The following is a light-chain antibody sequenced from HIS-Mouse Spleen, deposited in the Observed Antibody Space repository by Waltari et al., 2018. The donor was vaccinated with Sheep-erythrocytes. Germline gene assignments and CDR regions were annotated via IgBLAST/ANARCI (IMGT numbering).Light chain of an antibody. J-gene: IGKJ1*01. CDR2: AAS. V-gene: IGKV1-39*01. Sequence: DIQMTQSPSSLSASVGDRVTITCRASQSISSYLNWYQQKPGKAPKLLIYAASSLQSGVPSGCSGSGAGTEFTLTISSLQPEDVATYDCQQSYSTPRTFGQGTKVEIK. CDR3: QQSYSTPRT. CDR1: QSISSY.